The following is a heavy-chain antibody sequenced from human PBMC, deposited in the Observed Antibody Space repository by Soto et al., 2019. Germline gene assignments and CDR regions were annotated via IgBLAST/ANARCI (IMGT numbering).Heavy chain of an antibody. CDR3: ARRYSSSFDY. Sequence: PSETLSLTCTVSGGSISSYYWSWIRQPPGKRLEWIGYIYYSGSTTYNPSPKSRVTISVDTSKNQFSLKLSSVTAADTAVYYCARRYSSSFDYWGQGTLVTVSS. CDR2: IYYSGST. CDR1: GGSISSYY. V-gene: IGHV4-59*08. D-gene: IGHD6-13*01. J-gene: IGHJ4*02.